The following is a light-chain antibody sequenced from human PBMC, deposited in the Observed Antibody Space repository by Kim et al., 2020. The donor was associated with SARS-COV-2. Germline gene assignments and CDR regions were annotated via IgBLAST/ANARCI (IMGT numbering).Light chain of an antibody. CDR1: SSDIGGYNY. V-gene: IGLV2-14*03. CDR3: SSYRIRNTFV. CDR2: DVS. Sequence: QSALTQPASVSGSPGQSITISCTGTSSDIGGYNYVSWYQQHPGKAPTLMIYDVSDRPSGVSNRFSGSKSGNTASLTISGLQAEDEADYYCSSYRIRNTFVFGGGTQLTVL. J-gene: IGLJ2*01.